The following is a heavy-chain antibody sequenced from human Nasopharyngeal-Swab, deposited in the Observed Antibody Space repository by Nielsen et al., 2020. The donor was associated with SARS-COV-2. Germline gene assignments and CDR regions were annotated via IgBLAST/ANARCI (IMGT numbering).Heavy chain of an antibody. J-gene: IGHJ3*02. D-gene: IGHD1-1*01. CDR1: GYSFTSSS. V-gene: IGHV5-51*01. CDR2: IYPGDSDT. CDR3: ARHGNDWAFDI. Sequence: KVSCKASGYSFTSSSIRWVRQMQGKGLEWMGIIYPGDSDTRYSPSFQGQVTIPADKSISTAYLQWSSLKASDTAMYYCARHGNDWAFDIWGQGTMVTVPS.